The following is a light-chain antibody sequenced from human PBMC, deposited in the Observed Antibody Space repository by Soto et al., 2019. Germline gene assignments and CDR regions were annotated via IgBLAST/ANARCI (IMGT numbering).Light chain of an antibody. J-gene: IGLJ1*01. V-gene: IGLV2-14*01. Sequence: QSALAQPASVSGSPGQPITISCTGTSSDVGGYNYVSWYQQHPGKAPKLMIYEVTNRPSGVSTRFSGSKSGNTASLTISGLQAEDDADYYCSSYASSSRYVFGTGTKVTVL. CDR1: SSDVGGYNY. CDR2: EVT. CDR3: SSYASSSRYV.